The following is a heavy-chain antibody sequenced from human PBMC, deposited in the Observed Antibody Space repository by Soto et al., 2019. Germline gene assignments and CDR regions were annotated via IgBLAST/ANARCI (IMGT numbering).Heavy chain of an antibody. CDR2: ISDNGGST. CDR1: GFTFATYA. CDR3: VKGKFWSGYYTQENYYGMDV. J-gene: IGHJ6*02. Sequence: PGGSLRLSCAASGFTFATYAVTWVRRAPGKGLECVSAISDNGGSTYYADSVKGRFTISRDNSKNTLYLQMSSLRAEDTAVYYCVKGKFWSGYYTQENYYGMDVWGQGTTVTVSS. V-gene: IGHV3-64D*08. D-gene: IGHD3-3*01.